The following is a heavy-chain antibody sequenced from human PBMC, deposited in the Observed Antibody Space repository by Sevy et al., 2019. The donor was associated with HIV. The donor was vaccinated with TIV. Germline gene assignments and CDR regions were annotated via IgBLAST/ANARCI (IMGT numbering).Heavy chain of an antibody. J-gene: IGHJ4*02. D-gene: IGHD3-10*01. Sequence: GGSLRLSCAASGFTFSSYAMXXXRQAPGKGLEWVAVISYDGSNKYYADSVKGRFTISRDNSKNTLYLQMNSLRTEDTAVYYCARDRGSGKNVFFDYWGQRTLVTVSS. CDR3: ARDRGSGKNVFFDY. CDR1: GFTFSSYA. CDR2: ISYDGSNK. V-gene: IGHV3-30-3*01.